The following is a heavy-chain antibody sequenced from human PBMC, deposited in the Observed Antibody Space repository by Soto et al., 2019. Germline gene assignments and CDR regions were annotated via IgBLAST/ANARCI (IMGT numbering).Heavy chain of an antibody. D-gene: IGHD3-3*01. CDR2: ISYDGSNK. J-gene: IGHJ4*02. CDR1: GLTFSSYA. CDR3: ARAGLFLEWLLSAGFDY. V-gene: IGHV3-30-3*01. Sequence: PGGSLRLSCAASGLTFSSYAMHWVRQAPGKGLEWVAVISYDGSNKYYADSVKGRFTISRDNSKNTLYLQMNSLRAEDTAVYYCARAGLFLEWLLSAGFDYWGQGTLVTVSS.